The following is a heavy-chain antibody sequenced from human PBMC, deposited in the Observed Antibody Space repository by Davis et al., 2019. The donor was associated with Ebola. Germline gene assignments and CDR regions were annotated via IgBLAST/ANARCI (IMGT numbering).Heavy chain of an antibody. J-gene: IGHJ6*03. D-gene: IGHD1-26*01. V-gene: IGHV3-74*01. CDR2: INTDGRNT. CDR1: GFTFGNYW. Sequence: GESLKISCAASGFTFGNYWMHWVRQGPGKGLVWVSRINTDGRNTTYADSVKGRFTISRHNAKNTLYLQMNSLGAEDTAVYYCARGGSYHMDVWGKGTTVTVSS. CDR3: ARGGSYHMDV.